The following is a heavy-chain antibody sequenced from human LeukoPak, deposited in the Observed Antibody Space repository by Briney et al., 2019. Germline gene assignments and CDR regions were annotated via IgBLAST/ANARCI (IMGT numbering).Heavy chain of an antibody. D-gene: IGHD2-8*01. CDR1: GGTFSSYA. CDR3: AGGYCTNGVCYGPDY. J-gene: IGHJ4*02. CDR2: ISTYNGNT. Sequence: ASVKVSCKASGGTFSSYAISWVRQAPGQGLEWMGWISTYNGNTNYAQKLQGRVTMTTDTSTSTAYMELRSLRSDDTAVYYCAGGYCTNGVCYGPDYWGQGTLVTVSS. V-gene: IGHV1-18*01.